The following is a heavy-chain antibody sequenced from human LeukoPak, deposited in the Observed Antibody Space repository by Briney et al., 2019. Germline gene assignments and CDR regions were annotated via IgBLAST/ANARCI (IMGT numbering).Heavy chain of an antibody. Sequence: SETLSLTCTVSGGSISSSSYYWGWIRQPPGKGLEWVGSIYYSGSTYYNPSLKSRVTISVDTSKNQFSLKLSSVTAADTAVYYCARIKADSIAVAGTVRWFDPWGQGTLVTVSS. J-gene: IGHJ5*02. CDR1: GGSISSSSYY. V-gene: IGHV4-39*07. CDR3: ARIKADSIAVAGTVRWFDP. CDR2: IYYSGST. D-gene: IGHD6-19*01.